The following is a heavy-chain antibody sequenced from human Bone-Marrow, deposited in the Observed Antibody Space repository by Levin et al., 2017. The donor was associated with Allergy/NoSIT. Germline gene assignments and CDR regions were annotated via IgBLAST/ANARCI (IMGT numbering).Heavy chain of an antibody. V-gene: IGHV1-46*04. CDR1: GYTFTTYY. J-gene: IGHJ4*02. D-gene: IGHD3-10*01. CDR2: INSSGGST. Sequence: ASVKVSCKASGYTFTTYYIHWVRQAPGQGLEWMGVINSSGGSTTYAQKLQGRVAMTRDTSTSTVHMELSGLRSADTAVYYCARGYYQASEGLDYWGQGTLVTVSS. CDR3: ARGYYQASEGLDY.